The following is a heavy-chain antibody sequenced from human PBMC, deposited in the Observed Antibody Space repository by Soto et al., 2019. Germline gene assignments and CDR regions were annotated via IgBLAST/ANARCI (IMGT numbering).Heavy chain of an antibody. Sequence: PSETLSLTGSVSGGSITSGGLSWSWIRQAPGRGLEWLGYIYDSGRAYYKPSLKSRVTISLDRSNNQFSLKLDSMTAADTAVYYCARGGRYRRSFYDWFGPWGQGTLVTVSS. D-gene: IGHD1-26*01. J-gene: IGHJ5*02. V-gene: IGHV4-30-2*01. CDR1: GGSITSGGLS. CDR2: IYDSGRA. CDR3: ARGGRYRRSFYDWFGP.